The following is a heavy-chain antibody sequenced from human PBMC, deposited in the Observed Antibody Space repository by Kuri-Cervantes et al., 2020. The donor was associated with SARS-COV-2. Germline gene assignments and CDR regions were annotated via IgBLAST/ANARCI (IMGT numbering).Heavy chain of an antibody. Sequence: GESLKISCAASGFPFNDYYFTWIRQAPGKGLEWVSSIRPSGGSKFYADSVKGRFTISRDDAKSSAYLQMNSLRGEDTAVYYCARDLRMGKSLDYWGQGTLVTVSS. CDR3: ARDLRMGKSLDY. CDR1: GFPFNDYY. D-gene: IGHD3-16*01. V-gene: IGHV3-11*04. CDR2: IRPSGGSK. J-gene: IGHJ4*02.